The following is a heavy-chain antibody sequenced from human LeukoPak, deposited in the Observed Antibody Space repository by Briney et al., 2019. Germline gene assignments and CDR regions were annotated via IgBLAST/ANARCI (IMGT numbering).Heavy chain of an antibody. D-gene: IGHD3-10*01. CDR3: AKDHDRGPFYYYMDV. Sequence: QSGGSLRLSCAASGFIFSSYWMRWVRQAPGKGLEWVVNIKQDGSEKYYVDSVKGRFTISRDNRKNSLCLQMSSLRLEDSGLYYCAKDHDRGPFYYYMDVWGKGTTVTVSS. V-gene: IGHV3-7*03. CDR2: IKQDGSEK. CDR1: GFIFSSYW. J-gene: IGHJ6*03.